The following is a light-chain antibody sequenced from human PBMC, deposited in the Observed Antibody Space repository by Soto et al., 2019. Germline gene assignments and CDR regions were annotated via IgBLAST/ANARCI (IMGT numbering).Light chain of an antibody. Sequence: QSVLTQPPSVSAAPGQKVSISCSGSSPNIGNDYVSWYQQLPGTAPKLLIYENNKRPSGIPDRFSGSKSGTSATLGITGLQSGDEVDYYCETWDSSLSAAVFGGGTQLTVL. CDR3: ETWDSSLSAAV. CDR2: ENN. V-gene: IGLV1-51*02. CDR1: SPNIGNDY. J-gene: IGLJ7*01.